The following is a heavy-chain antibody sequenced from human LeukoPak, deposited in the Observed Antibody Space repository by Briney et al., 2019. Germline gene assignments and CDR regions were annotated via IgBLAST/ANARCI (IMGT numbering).Heavy chain of an antibody. D-gene: IGHD6-19*01. Sequence: GGSLRLSCAASGFTFSSYEMNWVRQAPGKGLEWVSYISSSGSTIYYADSVKGRFTISGDNAKNSLYLQMNSLRAEDTALYYCAKDISEYSSGWYYFDYWGQGTLVTVSS. CDR1: GFTFSSYE. CDR2: ISSSGSTI. CDR3: AKDISEYSSGWYYFDY. J-gene: IGHJ4*02. V-gene: IGHV3-48*03.